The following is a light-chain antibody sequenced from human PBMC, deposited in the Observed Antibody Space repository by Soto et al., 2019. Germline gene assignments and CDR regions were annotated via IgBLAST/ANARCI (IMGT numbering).Light chain of an antibody. J-gene: IGLJ1*01. V-gene: IGLV2-14*01. CDR3: CSYTTSNTRQIV. Sequence: QSVLTQPATVSGSQGQSITISCTGTSSDVGGYNYVSWYQQQPGKAPKFMIYDVSNRPSGVSNRFSGSKSGNTASLTISGLQAEDEADYYCCSYTTSNTRQIVFGTGTKVTVL. CDR2: DVS. CDR1: SSDVGGYNY.